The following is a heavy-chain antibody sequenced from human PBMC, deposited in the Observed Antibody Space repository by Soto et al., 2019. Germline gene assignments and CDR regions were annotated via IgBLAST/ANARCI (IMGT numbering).Heavy chain of an antibody. CDR2: VHSRNSG. CDR3: ARHKTYGEGYFAPYYFDT. CDR1: GDSITSYY. V-gene: IGHV4-59*08. D-gene: IGHD1-26*01. Sequence: QVQLHESGPGAVQASGTLSLTCSVSGDSITSYYWSWIRQAPGRGLEWIGYVHSRNSGDYNPSLKSRLTISLDTSRNQLSLILRSVTASDTAVYFCARHKTYGEGYFAPYYFDTWGQGTLVTVSS. J-gene: IGHJ4*02.